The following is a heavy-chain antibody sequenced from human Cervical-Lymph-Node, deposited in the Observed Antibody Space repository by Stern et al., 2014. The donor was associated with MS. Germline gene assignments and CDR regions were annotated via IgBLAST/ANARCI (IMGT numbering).Heavy chain of an antibody. Sequence: QLQLQESGPGLVKPSETLSLTCAVSGDSISSYTHYWAWIRQPPGKGLEWIGSVYYSGAPSYTPPLKSPVPISVDTSKTHFSLGLNSVTAADTAVYYCAKHACTGAACPFDLWGQGTLVTVSS. CDR2: VYYSGAP. D-gene: IGHD2-8*02. CDR3: AKHACTGAACPFDL. V-gene: IGHV4-39*01. CDR1: GDSISSYTHY. J-gene: IGHJ4*02.